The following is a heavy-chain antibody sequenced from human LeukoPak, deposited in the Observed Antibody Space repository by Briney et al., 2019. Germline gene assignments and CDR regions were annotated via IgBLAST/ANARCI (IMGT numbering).Heavy chain of an antibody. J-gene: IGHJ4*02. V-gene: IGHV3-23*01. Sequence: GGSLRLSCAASGFTFSSYAMSWVRQAPGKGLEWVSAISGSGGSTYYADSVKGRFTISRDNSKNTLYLQMNSLRAEDTAVYYCARRGDYYDSSGPPFDYWGQGTLVTVSS. CDR1: GFTFSSYA. CDR3: ARRGDYYDSSGPPFDY. D-gene: IGHD3-22*01. CDR2: ISGSGGST.